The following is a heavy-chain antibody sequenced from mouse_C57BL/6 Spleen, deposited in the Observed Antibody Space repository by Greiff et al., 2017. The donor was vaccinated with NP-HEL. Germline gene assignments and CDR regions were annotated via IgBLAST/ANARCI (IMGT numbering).Heavy chain of an antibody. CDR2: IYPSDSET. CDR3: AIGGGGNPFAY. V-gene: IGHV1-61*01. D-gene: IGHD1-1*02. J-gene: IGHJ3*01. CDR1: GYTFTSYW. Sequence: VQLQQSGAELVRPGSSVKLSCKASGYTFTSYWMDWVKQRPGQGLEWIGNIYPSDSETHYNQKFKDKATLTVDKSSSTAYMQLSSLTTEDAAVYCCAIGGGGNPFAYWGQGTLVTVSA.